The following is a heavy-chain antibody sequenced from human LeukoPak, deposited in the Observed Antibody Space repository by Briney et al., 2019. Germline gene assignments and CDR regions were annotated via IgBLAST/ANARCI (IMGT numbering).Heavy chain of an antibody. J-gene: IGHJ4*02. CDR1: GGSISSGSYY. CDR3: ARYWSWRGFDY. CDR2: IYTSGST. V-gene: IGHV4-61*02. Sequence: PSETLSLTCTVSGGSISSGSYYWSWIRQPAGKGLEWIGRIYTSGSTNYNPSLKSRVTISVDTSKNQFSLKLSPVTAADTAVYYCARYWSWRGFDYWGQGTLVTVSS. D-gene: IGHD1-26*01.